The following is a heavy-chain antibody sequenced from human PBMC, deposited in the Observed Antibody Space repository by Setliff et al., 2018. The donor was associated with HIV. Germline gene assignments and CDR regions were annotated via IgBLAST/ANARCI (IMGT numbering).Heavy chain of an antibody. CDR2: LYHSGSP. CDR1: GDSISSHS. Sequence: SETLSLTCTVSGDSISSHSWSWIRQPPGKGLEWIGTLYHSGSPIYNSSLKSRVTISGNPSNNQLSLSLSSVTAADTAVYYCARPVSKYFYGMDVWGLGTTVTVSS. CDR3: ARPVSKYFYGMDV. J-gene: IGHJ6*02. V-gene: IGHV4-59*11.